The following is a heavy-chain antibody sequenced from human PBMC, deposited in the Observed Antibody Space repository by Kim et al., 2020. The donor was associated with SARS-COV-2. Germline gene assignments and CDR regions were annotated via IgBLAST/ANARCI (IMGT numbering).Heavy chain of an antibody. CDR1: GFTFSSYA. J-gene: IGHJ6*02. CDR2: ISYDGSNK. D-gene: IGHD3-10*01. CDR3: ARDPGSGSYYNGPKGINGMDV. V-gene: IGHV3-30*04. Sequence: GGSLRLSCAASGFTFSSYAMHWVRQAPGKGLEWVAVISYDGSNKYYADSVKGRLTISRDNSKNTLYLQMNSLRAEDTAVYYCARDPGSGSYYNGPKGINGMDVWGQGTTVTVSS.